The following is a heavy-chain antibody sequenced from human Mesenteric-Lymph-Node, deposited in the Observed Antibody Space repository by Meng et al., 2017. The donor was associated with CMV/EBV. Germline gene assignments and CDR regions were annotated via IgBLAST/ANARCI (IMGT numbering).Heavy chain of an antibody. Sequence: GGSLRLSCAASGFRFNSQSMNWVRQAPGKGLEWVSSISGSSSYIYYADSVKGRFTISRDNAKNSLYLEMNNLRVEDSGVYYCARDQAGAASDPENDSWGQGTLVTVSS. CDR1: GFRFNSQS. D-gene: IGHD6-25*01. J-gene: IGHJ5*01. CDR2: ISGSSSYI. V-gene: IGHV3-21*01. CDR3: ARDQAGAASDPENDS.